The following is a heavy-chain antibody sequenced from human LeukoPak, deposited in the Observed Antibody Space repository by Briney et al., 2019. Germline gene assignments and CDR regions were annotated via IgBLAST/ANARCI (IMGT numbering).Heavy chain of an antibody. V-gene: IGHV3-30*18. CDR2: ISYDGSNK. J-gene: IGHJ4*02. D-gene: IGHD1-26*01. CDR1: GFTFSSYG. CDR3: AKEYGWELLFEVGY. Sequence: PGRSLRLSCAASGFTFSSYGMHWVRQAPGKGLEWVAVISYDGSNKYYADSVKGRFTISRDDSKNTLYLQMNSPRAEDTAVYYCAKEYGWELLFEVGYWGQGTLVTVSS.